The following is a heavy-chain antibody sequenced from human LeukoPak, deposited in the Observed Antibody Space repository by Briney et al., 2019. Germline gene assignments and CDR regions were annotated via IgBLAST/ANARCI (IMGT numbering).Heavy chain of an antibody. J-gene: IGHJ5*02. CDR2: IYGSGST. Sequence: SETLSLTCTVSGGSIRSYYWSWIRQPPGKGLEWIGHIYGSGSTNYNPSLKSRVTLSVDTSKNQFSLKLSSVIAADTAVYYCAREGTSGTHLNWFDPWGQGTLVTVSS. D-gene: IGHD1-1*01. V-gene: IGHV4-59*01. CDR1: GGSIRSYY. CDR3: AREGTSGTHLNWFDP.